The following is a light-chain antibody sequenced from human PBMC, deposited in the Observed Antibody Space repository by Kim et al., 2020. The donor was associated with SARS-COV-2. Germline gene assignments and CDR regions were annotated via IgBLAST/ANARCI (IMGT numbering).Light chain of an antibody. CDR2: GKN. J-gene: IGLJ3*02. CDR3: NSRDSSGNHRNWV. Sequence: SSELTQDPAVSVALGQTVRITCQGDSLRGYYASWYQQKPGQAPVLVIYGKNNRPSGIPDRFSGCSSGNTASLTITGAQAEDEADYYCNSRDSSGNHRNWVFGGGTQLTVL. V-gene: IGLV3-19*01. CDR1: SLRGYY.